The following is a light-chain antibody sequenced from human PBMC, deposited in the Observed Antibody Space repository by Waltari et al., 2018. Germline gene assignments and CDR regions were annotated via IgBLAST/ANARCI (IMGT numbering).Light chain of an antibody. Sequence: IQFTQSPSSLSASVGDRVTITCRASQGISSNLAWYQQKPGKAPKLLISAASTLQSGVPLRFSGSGSGTDFTLTISSLQPEDFATYYCQQRNSYPITFGQGTRLEIK. CDR2: AAS. CDR1: QGISSN. J-gene: IGKJ5*01. CDR3: QQRNSYPIT. V-gene: IGKV1-9*01.